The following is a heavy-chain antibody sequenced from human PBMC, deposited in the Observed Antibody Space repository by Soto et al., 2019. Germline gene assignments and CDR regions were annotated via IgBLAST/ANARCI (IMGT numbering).Heavy chain of an antibody. CDR1: EFTFNNYA. J-gene: IGHJ6*02. V-gene: IGHV3-23*01. CDR3: AKVKSYDFWGGYDYYDYSHYGMDV. CDR2: ISGPGGRT. Sequence: GGSLRLSCAASEFTFNNYAMTWVRQTPGKGLEWVAGISGPGGRTYYADSVKGRFTISRDNSKNTLFLQMNGLRGEGTAVYYCAKVKSYDFWGGYDYYDYSHYGMDVWGQGTTVTVSS. D-gene: IGHD3-3*01.